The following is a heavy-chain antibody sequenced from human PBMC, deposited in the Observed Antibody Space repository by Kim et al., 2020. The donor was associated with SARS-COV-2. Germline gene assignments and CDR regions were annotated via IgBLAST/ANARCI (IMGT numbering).Heavy chain of an antibody. Sequence: SETLSLTCIVSNGSLSNHHWSWLRQSPGKQLEWIGYIFSSGSTNYNPSFKSRLTISLDTSRNQFSLRLNSLTPADTAVYYCVRLWFGDSYFDYWGRGALV. CDR2: IFSSGST. CDR1: NGSLSNHH. V-gene: IGHV4-59*11. CDR3: VRLWFGDSYFDY. D-gene: IGHD3-10*01. J-gene: IGHJ4*02.